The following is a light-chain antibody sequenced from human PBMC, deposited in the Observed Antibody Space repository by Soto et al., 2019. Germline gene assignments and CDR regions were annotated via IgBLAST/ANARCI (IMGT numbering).Light chain of an antibody. V-gene: IGKV3-20*01. Sequence: EIVLTLSPGTLSLSQGERATLSCRASQTISSSYLAWFQQKPGQAPRLLIYRASSRATGIPDRFSGSGSGTDFTLTISRLEPEDFAVYYCQQYDNSLLTFGGGTKVDIK. J-gene: IGKJ4*01. CDR2: RAS. CDR3: QQYDNSLLT. CDR1: QTISSSY.